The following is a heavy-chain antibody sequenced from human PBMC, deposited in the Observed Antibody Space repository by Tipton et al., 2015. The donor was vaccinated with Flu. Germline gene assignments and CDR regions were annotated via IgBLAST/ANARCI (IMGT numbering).Heavy chain of an antibody. CDR3: ARDDPITMVRGSPFDI. CDR1: GFTVSSNY. V-gene: IGHV3-53*01. Sequence: SLRLSCAASGFTVSSNYMSWVRQAPGKGLEWVSVIYSGGSTYYADSVKGRFTISRDNSKNTLYLQMNSLRAEDTAVYYCARDDPITMVRGSPFDIWGQGTMVTVSS. CDR2: IYSGGST. J-gene: IGHJ3*02. D-gene: IGHD3-10*01.